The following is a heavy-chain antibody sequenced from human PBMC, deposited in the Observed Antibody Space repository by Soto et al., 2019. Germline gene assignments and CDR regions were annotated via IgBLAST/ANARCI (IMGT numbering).Heavy chain of an antibody. V-gene: IGHV4-59*01. D-gene: IGHD6-19*01. CDR1: GGSFSGYY. Sequence: PSETLSLTCAVYGGSFSGYYWSWIRQPPGKGLEWIGYMYNSGSTNYKPSLKSRVTISVDTSKNQFSLKLTSVTAADTAVYYCARAHSSGRIFDSWGQGSMVTVSS. J-gene: IGHJ4*02. CDR3: ARAHSSGRIFDS. CDR2: MYNSGST.